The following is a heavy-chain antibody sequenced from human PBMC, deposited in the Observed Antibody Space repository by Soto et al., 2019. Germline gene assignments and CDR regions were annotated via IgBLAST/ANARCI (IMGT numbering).Heavy chain of an antibody. CDR1: GYTFTSYE. Sequence: GASVKVSCKASGYTFTSYEIHWVRQAPGQRLEWMGWISAANGSTKYSQKFQDRLTITRDTSASTAYMELSSLRAEDTAVYYCVKDRYYYDSSAYRSAYWGQGTLVTVSS. CDR2: ISAANGST. CDR3: VKDRYYYDSSAYRSAY. J-gene: IGHJ4*02. D-gene: IGHD3-22*01. V-gene: IGHV1-3*01.